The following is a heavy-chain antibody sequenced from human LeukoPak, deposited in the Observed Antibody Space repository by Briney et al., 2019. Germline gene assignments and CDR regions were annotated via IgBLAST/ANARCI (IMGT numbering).Heavy chain of an antibody. D-gene: IGHD2/OR15-2a*01. CDR2: ISSNGGST. Sequence: PGGSLRPSCAASGFTFSSYAMHWVRQAPGKGLEYVSAISSNGGSTYYANSVKGRFTISRDNSKNTLYLQMGSLRAEDMAVYYCARDSGGRVLLMGNWFDPWGQGTLVTVSS. J-gene: IGHJ5*02. CDR1: GFTFSSYA. V-gene: IGHV3-64*01. CDR3: ARDSGGRVLLMGNWFDP.